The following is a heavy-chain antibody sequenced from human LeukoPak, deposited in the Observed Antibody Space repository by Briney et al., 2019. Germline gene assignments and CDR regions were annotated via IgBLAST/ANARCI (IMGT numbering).Heavy chain of an antibody. CDR2: IIPIFGTA. J-gene: IGHJ4*02. V-gene: IGHV1-69*13. CDR3: ARGVGTNYYFDY. CDR1: GGTFSSCA. Sequence: SVKVSCKASGGTFSSCAISWVRQAPGQGLEWMGGIIPIFGTANYAQKFQGRVTITADESTSTAYMELSSLRSEDTAVYYCARGVGTNYYFDYWGQGTLVTVSP. D-gene: IGHD1-1*01.